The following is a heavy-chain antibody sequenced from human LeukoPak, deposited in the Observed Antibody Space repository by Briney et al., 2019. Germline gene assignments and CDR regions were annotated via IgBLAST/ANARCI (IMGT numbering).Heavy chain of an antibody. V-gene: IGHV4-39*07. D-gene: IGHD4-17*01. CDR3: ASMATVTRFDY. Sequence: PSETLSLTCTVSGGSINNSSYYWGWIRQPPGKGLEWIGSIYYSGSTYYNPSLKSRVTISVDTSKNQFSLKLSSVTAADTAVYYCASMATVTRFDYWGQGTLVTVSS. CDR2: IYYSGST. J-gene: IGHJ4*02. CDR1: GGSINNSSYY.